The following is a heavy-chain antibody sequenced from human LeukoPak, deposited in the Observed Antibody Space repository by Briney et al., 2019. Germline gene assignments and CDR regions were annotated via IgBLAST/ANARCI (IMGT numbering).Heavy chain of an antibody. V-gene: IGHV3-23*01. J-gene: IGHJ3*02. D-gene: IGHD6-19*01. CDR1: GFTFLTYA. CDR3: AKAGRSGWYPGWPFDI. Sequence: GGSLRLSCAASGFTFLTYAMSSVRQAPGKGLQWVSVIRDSGASTYYADSVKGRFTISRDNSKNTLYLQMNSLRAEDTAVYYWAKAGRSGWYPGWPFDIWGQGTTVTVSS. CDR2: IRDSGAST.